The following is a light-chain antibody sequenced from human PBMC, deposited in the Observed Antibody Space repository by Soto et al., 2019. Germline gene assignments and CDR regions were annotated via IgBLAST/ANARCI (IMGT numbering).Light chain of an antibody. V-gene: IGKV3D-15*02. J-gene: IGKJ1*01. Sequence: EKVMTQSPATLSVSPGDRATLSCRASQSVTSNLAWYQQKPGQAPRLLIYGTSTRATGIPVRFTGSGAGTDFTLTISSLQPEDFAVYFCHQDINLPWTFGQGTK. CDR3: HQDINLPWT. CDR1: QSVTSN. CDR2: GTS.